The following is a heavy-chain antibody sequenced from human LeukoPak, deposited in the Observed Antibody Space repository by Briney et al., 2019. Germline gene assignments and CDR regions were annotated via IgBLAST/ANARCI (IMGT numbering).Heavy chain of an antibody. D-gene: IGHD5-18*01. CDR2: IYYSGST. Sequence: SETLSLTCTVSGGSISSYYWSWIRQPPGKGLEWIGYIYYSGSTNYNPSLKSRVTISVDTSKSQFSLKLSSVTAADTAVYYCARGSSGYSYGTDFDYWGQGTLVTVSS. V-gene: IGHV4-59*01. CDR3: ARGSSGYSYGTDFDY. CDR1: GGSISSYY. J-gene: IGHJ4*02.